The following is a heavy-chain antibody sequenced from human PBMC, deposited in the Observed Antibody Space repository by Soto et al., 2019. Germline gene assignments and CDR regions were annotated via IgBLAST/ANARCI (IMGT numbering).Heavy chain of an antibody. CDR3: TRLWKDSYGSRIYFDY. Sequence: GGSLRLSCAASGFTFSGSAMHWVRQASGKGLEWVGRIRSKANSYATAYAASVKGRFTISRDDSKNTAYLQMNSLKTEDTAVYYCTRLWKDSYGSRIYFDYWGQGTLVTVSS. CDR2: IRSKANSYAT. D-gene: IGHD5-18*01. V-gene: IGHV3-73*01. CDR1: GFTFSGSA. J-gene: IGHJ4*02.